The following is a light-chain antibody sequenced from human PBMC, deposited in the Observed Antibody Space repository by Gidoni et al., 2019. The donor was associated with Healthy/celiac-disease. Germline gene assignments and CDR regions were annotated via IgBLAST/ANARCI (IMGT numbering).Light chain of an antibody. Sequence: DIQMTQSPSSLSASVGDRVTITCRASQRISSYLNWYQQKPGKAPKLLIYAASSLQSGVPSRFSGSGSGTDFTLTISSLQPEDFATYYCQQSYSTPHTFXXXTKLEIK. V-gene: IGKV1-39*01. CDR2: AAS. J-gene: IGKJ2*01. CDR1: QRISSY. CDR3: QQSYSTPHT.